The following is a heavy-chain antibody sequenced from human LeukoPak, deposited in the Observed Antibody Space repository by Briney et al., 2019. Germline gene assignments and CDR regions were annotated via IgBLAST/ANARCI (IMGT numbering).Heavy chain of an antibody. J-gene: IGHJ5*02. Sequence: SETLSLTCTVSGGSIGSSSYYWGWIRQPPGKGLEWIGSIYYSGSTYYNPSLKSRVTISVDTSKNQFSLKLSSVTAADTAVYYCARAVAGGNRYCSSTSCYPGRFDPWGQGTLVTVSS. CDR1: GGSIGSSSYY. CDR3: ARAVAGGNRYCSSTSCYPGRFDP. CDR2: IYYSGST. V-gene: IGHV4-39*01. D-gene: IGHD2-2*01.